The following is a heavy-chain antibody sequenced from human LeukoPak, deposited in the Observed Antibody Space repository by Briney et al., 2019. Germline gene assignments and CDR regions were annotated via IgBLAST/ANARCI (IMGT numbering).Heavy chain of an antibody. CDR1: GGSFSGYY. D-gene: IGHD6-13*01. CDR2: INHSGST. V-gene: IGHV4-34*01. CDR3: ARRGIAAAGIGY. J-gene: IGHJ4*02. Sequence: PSETLSLTCAVYGGSFSGYYWSWIRRPPGKGLEWIGEINHSGSTNYNPSLKSRVTISVDTSKNQFSLKLSSVTAADTAVYYCARRGIAAAGIGYWGQGTLVTVSS.